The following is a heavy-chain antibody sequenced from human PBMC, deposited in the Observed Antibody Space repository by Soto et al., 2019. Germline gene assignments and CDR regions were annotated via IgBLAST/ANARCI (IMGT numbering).Heavy chain of an antibody. J-gene: IGHJ4*02. CDR1: GFTFRNYN. Sequence: VQLVECGGGLVKAGRSLRLFCTASGFTFRNYNMNWVRQAPGKGLEWVSSISTGGAYMFYADSVKGRFTISRDNAQNSLFLQIDSPRAEDTAVYYCARDIASPGGDYFDSWGQGTLVTVSS. CDR2: ISTGGAYM. D-gene: IGHD2-21*01. V-gene: IGHV3-21*06. CDR3: ARDIASPGGDYFDS.